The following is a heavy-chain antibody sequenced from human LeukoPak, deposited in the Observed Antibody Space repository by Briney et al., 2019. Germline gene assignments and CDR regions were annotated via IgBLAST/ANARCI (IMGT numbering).Heavy chain of an antibody. CDR3: TRPRWEWLEYYFDY. CDR2: IRSKANSYAT. J-gene: IGHJ4*02. CDR1: GFTFSGSA. Sequence: GGSLRLSCAASGFTFSGSAMHWVRQASGKGLEWVGRIRSKANSYATAYAASVKGRFTISRDDSKNTAYLQMNSLNTEDTAVYYCTRPRWEWLEYYFDYWGQGTLVTVSS. D-gene: IGHD6-19*01. V-gene: IGHV3-73*01.